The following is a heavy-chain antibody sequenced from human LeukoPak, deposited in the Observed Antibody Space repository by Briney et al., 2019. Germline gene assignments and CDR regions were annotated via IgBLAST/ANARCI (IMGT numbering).Heavy chain of an antibody. CDR1: GLTVGSNY. CDR3: ARGLNAQSRAFDI. CDR2: IYSAGDT. V-gene: IGHV3-53*01. D-gene: IGHD1-1*01. Sequence: AGGSLRLSCAASGLTVGSNYMTWVRQAPGKGLEWVSVIYSAGDTYYTDSVKGRFTISRDNSQNTVYLQMNSLRAEDTAVYYCARGLNAQSRAFDIWGRGTMVTVSS. J-gene: IGHJ3*02.